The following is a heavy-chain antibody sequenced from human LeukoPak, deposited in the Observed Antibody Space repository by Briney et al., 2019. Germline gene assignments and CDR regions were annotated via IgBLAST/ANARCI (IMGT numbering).Heavy chain of an antibody. CDR2: ISWNSGSI. CDR1: RFTFDGYA. CDR3: AKSGRLGDNWFDP. Sequence: GRSLRLSCAASRFTFDGYAMHWVRQAPGKGLEWVSGISWNSGSIGYADSVKGRFTISRDNAKNSLYLQMNSLRAEDTALYYCAKSGRLGDNWFDPWGQGTLVTVST. D-gene: IGHD6-19*01. V-gene: IGHV3-9*01. J-gene: IGHJ5*02.